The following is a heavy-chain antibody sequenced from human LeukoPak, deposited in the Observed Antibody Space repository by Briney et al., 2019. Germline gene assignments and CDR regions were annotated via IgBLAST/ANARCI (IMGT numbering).Heavy chain of an antibody. D-gene: IGHD2-15*01. CDR3: ARETREAGSGDHQTDSFDV. J-gene: IGHJ3*01. V-gene: IGHV3-74*01. Sequence: VGSLRLSCAASRFTFSDYWMHVVRQAPGRGVGWVSRINSDSSRPSYADSVKGRFTISRDNAKNILYLQMNSLRVEDTALYYCARETREAGSGDHQTDSFDVWGQGTMVSVSS. CDR1: RFTFSDYW. CDR2: INSDSSRP.